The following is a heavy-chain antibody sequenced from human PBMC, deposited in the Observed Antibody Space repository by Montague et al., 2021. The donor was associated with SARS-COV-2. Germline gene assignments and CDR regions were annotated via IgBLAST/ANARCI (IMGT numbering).Heavy chain of an antibody. CDR1: RGSLRLTSYH. CDR2: IYHTGST. V-gene: IGHV4-39*01. CDR3: ANFYSGSYNY. Sequence: SETLSLTCTVSRGSLRLTSYHWGWIRQPPRKGLEWIGSIYHTGSTYYDPSLESRVTMSVDNSKNQFSLMLTSVTAADTAVYYCANFYSGSYNYWGHGSLVTVSP. D-gene: IGHD1-26*01. J-gene: IGHJ4*01.